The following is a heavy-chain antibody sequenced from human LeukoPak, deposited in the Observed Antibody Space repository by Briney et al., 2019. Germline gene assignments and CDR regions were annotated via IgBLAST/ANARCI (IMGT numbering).Heavy chain of an antibody. CDR2: MWYDGSNK. CDR3: ARDKKGSSWPRYYFDY. V-gene: IGHV3-33*01. D-gene: IGHD6-13*01. Sequence: GGSLRLSCAASGFTFSIYGMHWVRQAPGKGLEWVAVMWYDGSNKYYADSVKGRFTISRDNSKNTLYLQMNSLRAEDTAVYYRARDKKGSSWPRYYFDYWGQGTLVTVSS. CDR1: GFTFSIYG. J-gene: IGHJ4*02.